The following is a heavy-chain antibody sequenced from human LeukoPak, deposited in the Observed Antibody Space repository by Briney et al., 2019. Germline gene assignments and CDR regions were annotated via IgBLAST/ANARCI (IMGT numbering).Heavy chain of an antibody. D-gene: IGHD5-12*01. V-gene: IGHV3-48*01. CDR1: GFTFSSYS. J-gene: IGHJ6*04. CDR2: ISSSSSTI. CDR3: ARDKRGYKV. Sequence: GGSLRLSCAASGFTFSSYSMNWVRQAAGKGLEWVSYISSSSSTIYYADSVKGRFTISRDNAKNSLYLQMNSLRAEDTAVYYCARDKRGYKVWGKGTTVTVSS.